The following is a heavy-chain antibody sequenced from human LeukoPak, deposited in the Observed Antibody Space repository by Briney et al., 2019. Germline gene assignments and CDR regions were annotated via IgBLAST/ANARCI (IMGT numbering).Heavy chain of an antibody. J-gene: IGHJ4*02. D-gene: IGHD4-17*01. CDR1: EFIFSSHW. V-gene: IGHV3-23*01. CDR2: ISGSGGST. CDR3: AKERTVTTLGIFYPEYYFDY. Sequence: GGSLRLSCAASEFIFSSHWMSWVRQAPGKGLEWVSAISGSGGSTYYADSVKGRFTISRDNSKNTLYLQMNSLRAEDTAVYYCAKERTVTTLGIFYPEYYFDYWGQGTLVTVSS.